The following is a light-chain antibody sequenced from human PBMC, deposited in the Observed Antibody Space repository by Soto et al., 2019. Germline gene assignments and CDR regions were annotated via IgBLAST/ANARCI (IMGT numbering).Light chain of an antibody. CDR1: SSDVGSYNL. CDR2: EVS. Sequence: QFGLTQPASVSGSPGQSITISCTGTSSDVGSYNLVSWYQQHPGKAPKLMIYEVSKRPSGVSNRFSGSKSGNTASLTISGLQAEDEADYYCCSYAGSSTSPYVFGTETKGTVL. CDR3: CSYAGSSTSPYV. J-gene: IGLJ1*01. V-gene: IGLV2-23*02.